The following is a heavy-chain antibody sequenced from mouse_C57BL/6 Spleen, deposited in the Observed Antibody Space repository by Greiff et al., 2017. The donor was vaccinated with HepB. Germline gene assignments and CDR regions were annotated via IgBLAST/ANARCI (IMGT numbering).Heavy chain of an antibody. Sequence: VQLQQSGPELVKPGASVKISCKASGYAFSSSWMNWVKQRPGKGLEWIGRIYPGDGDTNYNGKFKGKATLTADKSSSTAYMQLSSLTSEDSAVYFCARDDYDDGRCAYWGQGTLVTVSA. CDR1: GYAFSSSW. CDR2: IYPGDGDT. V-gene: IGHV1-82*01. D-gene: IGHD2-4*01. CDR3: ARDDYDDGRCAY. J-gene: IGHJ3*01.